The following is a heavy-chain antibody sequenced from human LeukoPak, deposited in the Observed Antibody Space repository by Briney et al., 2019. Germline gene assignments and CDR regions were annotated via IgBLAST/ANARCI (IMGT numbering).Heavy chain of an antibody. CDR3: ARGSVGARYYYYYMDV. D-gene: IGHD1-26*01. Sequence: QPGGSLRLSCAASGFTFSNYAMHWVRQAPGKGLEWVAFVRSDGNNKYYADSVKGRFTMSRDNAKNSLYLQMNSLRAEDTAVYYCARGSVGARYYYYYMDVWGKGTTVTISS. CDR1: GFTFSNYA. V-gene: IGHV3-30*02. J-gene: IGHJ6*03. CDR2: VRSDGNNK.